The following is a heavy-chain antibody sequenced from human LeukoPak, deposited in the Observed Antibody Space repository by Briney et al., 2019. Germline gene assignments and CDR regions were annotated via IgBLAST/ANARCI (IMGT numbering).Heavy chain of an antibody. CDR3: ARDGTYTDYDPDFDI. CDR1: GFTFSRFW. J-gene: IGHJ4*02. CDR2: IKQDGSEK. V-gene: IGHV3-7*04. Sequence: QAGGSLRLSCAASGFTFSRFWMSWVRQAPGKGPEWVANIKQDGSEKYYVDSVKGRFTISRDNAKNSLYLQMNSLRAEDTAVFYCARDGTYTDYDPDFDIWGQGTLVTVSS. D-gene: IGHD5-12*01.